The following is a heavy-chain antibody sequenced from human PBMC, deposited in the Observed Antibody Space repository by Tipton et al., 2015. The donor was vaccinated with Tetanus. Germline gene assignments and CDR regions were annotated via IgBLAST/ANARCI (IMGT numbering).Heavy chain of an antibody. Sequence: QSGAEVKKPGASVKVSCKVSGYTLSELSLHWVRQAPGKGLEWMGGFDPEDGSTIFAQQFQGRVTMTEDTSTDTAYMELSRLRSEDTAFYFCANAGSATISDYWGQGTLVTVSS. CDR1: GYTLSELS. V-gene: IGHV1-24*01. CDR2: FDPEDGST. CDR3: ANAGSATISDY. D-gene: IGHD5-12*01. J-gene: IGHJ4*02.